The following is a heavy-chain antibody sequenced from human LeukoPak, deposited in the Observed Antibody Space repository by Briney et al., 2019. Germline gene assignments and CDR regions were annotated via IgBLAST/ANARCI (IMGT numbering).Heavy chain of an antibody. D-gene: IGHD1-7*01. CDR2: IHYSGSA. Sequence: SETLSLTCTVSGGSISSYYWSWIRQPPGKGLEWIGYIHYSGSANYNPSLKSRVTISLDMSKNQFSLKLSSVTAADTAVYYCASFQLVELNYYYYGMDVWAQGTTVTVSS. J-gene: IGHJ6*02. CDR3: ASFQLVELNYYYYGMDV. V-gene: IGHV4-59*01. CDR1: GGSISSYY.